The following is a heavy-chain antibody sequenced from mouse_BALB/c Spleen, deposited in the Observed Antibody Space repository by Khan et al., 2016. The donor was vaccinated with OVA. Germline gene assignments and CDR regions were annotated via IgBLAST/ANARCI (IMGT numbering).Heavy chain of an antibody. D-gene: IGHD2-14*01. CDR1: GFDFSRYW. J-gene: IGHJ3*01. Sequence: EVKLLESGGGLVQPGGSLKHSCAASGFDFSRYWMSWVRQAPGKGLEWIGEINPDSSTINYTPSLKDKFIISRDNAKNTLYLQMSKVRSEDTALYYCARPYRYDGRAWFAYWGQGTLVTVSA. CDR3: ARPYRYDGRAWFAY. V-gene: IGHV4-1*02. CDR2: INPDSSTI.